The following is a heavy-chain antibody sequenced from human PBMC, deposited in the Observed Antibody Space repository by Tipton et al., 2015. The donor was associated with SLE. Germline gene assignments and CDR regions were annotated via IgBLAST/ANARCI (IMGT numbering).Heavy chain of an antibody. Sequence: GLVKPSETLSLTCAVYGGSISSSSSYYWAWIRQPPGKGVEWIGEINHRGSTNYNPSLKSRVTISVDTSKNQFSLKLRSVTAADTAVYYCARHGLYYYAGSGYPAGYWYFDLWGRGTLVTVSS. CDR1: GGSISSSSSYY. CDR2: INHRGST. V-gene: IGHV4-39*01. J-gene: IGHJ2*01. D-gene: IGHD3-22*01. CDR3: ARHGLYYYAGSGYPAGYWYFDL.